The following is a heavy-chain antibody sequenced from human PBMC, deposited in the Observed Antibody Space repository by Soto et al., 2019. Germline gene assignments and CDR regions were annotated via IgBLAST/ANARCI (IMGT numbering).Heavy chain of an antibody. J-gene: IGHJ3*02. Sequence: QLQLQESGPGLVKPSETLSLTCTVSGGSISSSSYYWGWIRQPPGKGLEWIGSIYYSGSTYYNPSLKRRVTISVDTSKNQFSLKLSSVTAADTAVYYCARLPRYGSGSYFKRDAFDIWGQGTMVTVSS. D-gene: IGHD3-10*01. V-gene: IGHV4-39*01. CDR3: ARLPRYGSGSYFKRDAFDI. CDR2: IYYSGST. CDR1: GGSISSSSYY.